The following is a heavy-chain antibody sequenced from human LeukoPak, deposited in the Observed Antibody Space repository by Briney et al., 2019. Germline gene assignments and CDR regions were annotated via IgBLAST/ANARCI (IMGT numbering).Heavy chain of an antibody. CDR3: ATDISTHYFGS. V-gene: IGHV3-30*02. J-gene: IGHJ4*02. CDR1: GISFRSYG. D-gene: IGHD3-9*01. Sequence: GGSLRLSCAASGISFRSYGMHWVRQAPGKGLEWVTFIWYDASNKYYAESVKGRFTNSRDNSRNTVFLQMNSLRAEDTAIYYCATDISTHYFGSWGQGTLVTVSS. CDR2: IWYDASNK.